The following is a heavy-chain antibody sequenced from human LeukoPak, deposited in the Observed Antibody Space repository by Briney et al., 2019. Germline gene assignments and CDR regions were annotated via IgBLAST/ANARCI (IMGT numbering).Heavy chain of an antibody. CDR3: ARVPGLEMAYFDY. J-gene: IGHJ4*02. V-gene: IGHV4-61*08. Sequence: PSETLSLTCTVSGGSISSGDYYWRWIRQPPGKGLEWIGYIYYSGSTNYNPSLKSRVTISVDTSKNQFSLKLSSVTAADTAVYYCARVPGLEMAYFDYWGQGTLVTVSS. CDR2: IYYSGST. D-gene: IGHD5-24*01. CDR1: GGSISSGDYY.